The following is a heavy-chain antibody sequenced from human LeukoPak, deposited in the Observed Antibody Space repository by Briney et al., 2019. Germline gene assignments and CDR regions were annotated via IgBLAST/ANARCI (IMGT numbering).Heavy chain of an antibody. J-gene: IGHJ5*02. Sequence: GGSLRLSRAASGFTFSSYGMHWVRQAPGKGLEGVAVIWYDGSNKYYADSVKGRFTISRDNSKNTLYLQMNSLRAEDTAVYYCAKNQFPGMGNWFDPWGQGTLVTVSS. V-gene: IGHV3-33*06. CDR1: GFTFSSYG. CDR3: AKNQFPGMGNWFDP. CDR2: IWYDGSNK. D-gene: IGHD1-14*01.